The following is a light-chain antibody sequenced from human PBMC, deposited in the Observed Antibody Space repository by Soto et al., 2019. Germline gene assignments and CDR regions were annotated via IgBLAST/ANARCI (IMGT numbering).Light chain of an antibody. J-gene: IGKJ4*01. CDR1: QRLSGSN. Sequence: EIVLTQSPGTLSLSPGERANISCRASQRLSGSNVGWYQQRPGQAPSLLIYGASKRTTRVPDRFSGSGSGTDFTLTITRLEPEDFAVYYCHYYGRSPLPFGGGTKVEIK. CDR3: HYYGRSPLP. CDR2: GAS. V-gene: IGKV3-20*01.